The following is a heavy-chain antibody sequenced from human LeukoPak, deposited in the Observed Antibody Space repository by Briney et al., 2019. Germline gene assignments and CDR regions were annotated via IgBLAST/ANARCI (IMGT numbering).Heavy chain of an antibody. V-gene: IGHV4-59*08. CDR2: IYYSGST. J-gene: IGHJ5*02. Sequence: PSETLSLTCTVSGXSISNYYGSWIRQPPGKGLEWIGYIYYSGSTNYSPSLKSRVTISVDTSKNQFSLKLSSVTAADTAVYYCARHSGSDWFDPWGQGTVVTVSS. CDR3: ARHSGSDWFDP. D-gene: IGHD1-26*01. CDR1: GXSISNYY.